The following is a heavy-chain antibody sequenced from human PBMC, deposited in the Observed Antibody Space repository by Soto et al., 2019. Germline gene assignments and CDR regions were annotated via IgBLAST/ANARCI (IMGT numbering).Heavy chain of an antibody. J-gene: IGHJ4*02. CDR2: IYYSGST. Sequence: QLQLQESGPGLVKPSETLSLTCTVSGGSISSSSYYWGWIRQPPGKGLEWIGSIYYSGSTYYNPSLKSRVTISVDTSKNQFSLKLSSVTAADTAVYYCARQEISIQYYDILTADYWGQGTLVTVSS. V-gene: IGHV4-39*01. D-gene: IGHD3-9*01. CDR1: GGSISSSSYY. CDR3: ARQEISIQYYDILTADY.